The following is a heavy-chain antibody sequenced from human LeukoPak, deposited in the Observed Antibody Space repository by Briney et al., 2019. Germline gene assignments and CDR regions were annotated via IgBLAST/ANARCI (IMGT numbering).Heavy chain of an antibody. CDR1: GYTFTSHY. CDR3: SRGGSSGATGTYYFDY. D-gene: IGHD1-26*01. Sequence: ASVKVSCKASGYTFTSHYMHWVRQAPGQGLEWMGIINPSGGSTNYAQKFQGRVTMTRDMSTSTVYMELSSLRSDDTAVYYCSRGGSSGATGTYYFDYWGQGTLVTVSS. CDR2: INPSGGST. J-gene: IGHJ4*02. V-gene: IGHV1-46*01.